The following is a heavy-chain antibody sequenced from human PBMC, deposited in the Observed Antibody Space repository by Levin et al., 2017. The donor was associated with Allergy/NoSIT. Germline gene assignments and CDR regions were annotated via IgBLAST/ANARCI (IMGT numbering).Heavy chain of an antibody. CDR3: ARDTYRFFDF. D-gene: IGHD2/OR15-2a*01. J-gene: IGHJ4*02. CDR1: GFTFSGYW. Sequence: GGSLRLSCAASGFTFSGYWMTWVRQAPGKGLEWVANIKEDGSDKYYVDSVKGRFTISRDNAKNSLYLQMNNLRAEDTAVYYCARDTYRFFDFWGQGTLVTVSS. CDR2: IKEDGSDK. V-gene: IGHV3-7*01.